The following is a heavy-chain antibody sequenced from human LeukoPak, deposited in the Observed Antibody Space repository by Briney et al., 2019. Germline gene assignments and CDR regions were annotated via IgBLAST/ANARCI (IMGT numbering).Heavy chain of an antibody. J-gene: IGHJ4*02. V-gene: IGHV3-66*01. CDR3: AKERNLEIAVAGTIFDY. Sequence: GGSLRLSCAASGFPFSSYWMSWVRQAPGKGLEWVSVIYSGGDTYYADSVKGRFTISRDNSKNMIYLEMTSLKAEDTAVYYCAKERNLEIAVAGTIFDYWGQGTLVTVSS. D-gene: IGHD6-19*01. CDR2: IYSGGDT. CDR1: GFPFSSYW.